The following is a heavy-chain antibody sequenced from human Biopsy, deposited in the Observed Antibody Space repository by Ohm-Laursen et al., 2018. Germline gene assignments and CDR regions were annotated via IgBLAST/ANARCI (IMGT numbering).Heavy chain of an antibody. J-gene: IGHJ4*02. V-gene: IGHV1-24*01. CDR3: AADINVWNVNY. Sequence: ASVKVSCKVSGYSLTELSMHWVRQAPGQGLEWMGGFAPENGRIVYSQKFQGRVTMTEDTSTSTAYMEVWRLRSDDTAVYYCAADINVWNVNYWGQGTRVIVSS. CDR1: GYSLTELS. D-gene: IGHD1-1*01. CDR2: FAPENGRI.